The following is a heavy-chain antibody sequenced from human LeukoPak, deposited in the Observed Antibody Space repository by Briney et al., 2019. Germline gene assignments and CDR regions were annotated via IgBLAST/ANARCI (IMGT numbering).Heavy chain of an antibody. V-gene: IGHV4-59*01. Sequence: NPSETLSLTCTVSGGSISSYYWSWIRHPPRKRLEWIGYISYSGSTNYNPSLKSRVTISVDTSKNQFSLKLSSVTAADTAVYYCARGSSGYSYGWGQGTLVTVSS. D-gene: IGHD5-18*01. CDR2: ISYSGST. CDR1: GGSISSYY. J-gene: IGHJ4*02. CDR3: ARGSSGYSYG.